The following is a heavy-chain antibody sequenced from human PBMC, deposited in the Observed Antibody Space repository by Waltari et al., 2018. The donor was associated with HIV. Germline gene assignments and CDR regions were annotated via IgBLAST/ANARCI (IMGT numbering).Heavy chain of an antibody. J-gene: IGHJ6*02. D-gene: IGHD3-22*01. V-gene: IGHV1-2*02. CDR3: ARAQYYYDSSGYYYGDYGMDV. CDR2: INPNSGGT. CDR1: GHTFTGYY. Sequence: VQLVQSGAEVTKPGASVKVSCKASGHTFTGYYMHLVRQAPGQRLEWMGWINPNSGGTNDAQKFQGRVTMTRDTSISTAYMELSRLRSDDTAVYYCARAQYYYDSSGYYYGDYGMDVWGQGTTVTVSS.